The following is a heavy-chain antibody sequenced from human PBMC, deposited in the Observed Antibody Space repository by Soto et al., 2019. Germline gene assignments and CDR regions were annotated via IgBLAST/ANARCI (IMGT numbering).Heavy chain of an antibody. CDR3: ARRSSSTGYFDY. Sequence: QVQLVQSGAEVKKPGASVKVSCKASGYTFTSYYMHWVRQAPGQGLEWMGIINPSGGSTSYAQKFPGRVTMTRDTSTSTVYMELSSLRSEDTAVYYCARRSSSTGYFDYWGQGTLVTVSS. J-gene: IGHJ4*02. CDR1: GYTFTSYY. CDR2: INPSGGST. D-gene: IGHD6-6*01. V-gene: IGHV1-46*01.